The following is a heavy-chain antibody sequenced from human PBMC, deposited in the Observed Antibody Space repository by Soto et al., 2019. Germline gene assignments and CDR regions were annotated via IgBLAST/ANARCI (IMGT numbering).Heavy chain of an antibody. Sequence: SETLSLTCAVYGGSLSSYYWTWIRQPPGKGLEWIGEINYPGTTNYSPSLKSRVTMSVDTSQNQFSLKMTSVTAADTAVYYCARIPFWSTYYARFDPWGQGTLVTVSS. V-gene: IGHV4-34*01. CDR2: INYPGTT. J-gene: IGHJ5*02. D-gene: IGHD3-3*01. CDR1: GGSLSSYY. CDR3: ARIPFWSTYYARFDP.